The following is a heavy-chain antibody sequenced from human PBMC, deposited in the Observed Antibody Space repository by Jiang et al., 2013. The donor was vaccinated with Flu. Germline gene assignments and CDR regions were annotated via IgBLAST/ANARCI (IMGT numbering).Heavy chain of an antibody. V-gene: IGHV3-11*03. CDR3: ARGRDGYTNPFDY. Sequence: VQLLESGGGLVKPGGSLRLSCAASGFTFSDYYMSWIRQAPGKGLEWVSYISSAGSHTNYADSVKGRFTISRDNAKNSLYLQMNSLRAEDTAVYYCARGRDGYTNPFDYWGQGTLVTVSS. D-gene: IGHD5-24*01. CDR1: GFTFSDYY. J-gene: IGHJ4*02. CDR2: ISSAGSHT.